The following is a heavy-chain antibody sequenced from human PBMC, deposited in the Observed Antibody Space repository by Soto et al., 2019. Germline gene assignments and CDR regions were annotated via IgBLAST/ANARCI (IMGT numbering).Heavy chain of an antibody. CDR1: GFTFSSYS. CDR3: ARVFITMVRGVSPNHDAFDI. D-gene: IGHD3-10*01. V-gene: IGHV3-21*01. CDR2: ISSSSSYI. J-gene: IGHJ3*02. Sequence: VGSLRLSCAASGFTFSSYSMNWVRQAPGKGLEWVSSISSSSSYIYYADSVKGRFTISRDNAKNSLYLQMNSLRAEDTAVYYCARVFITMVRGVSPNHDAFDIWGQGTMVTVSS.